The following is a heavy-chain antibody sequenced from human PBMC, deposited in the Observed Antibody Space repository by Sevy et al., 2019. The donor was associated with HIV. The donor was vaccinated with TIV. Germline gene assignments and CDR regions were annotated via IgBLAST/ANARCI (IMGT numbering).Heavy chain of an antibody. V-gene: IGHV1-2*06. CDR1: GYTFTGYN. D-gene: IGHD2-21*02. Sequence: ASVKVSCKASGYTFTGYNIHWLRQAPGQGLEWMGRINPNSDGTNYARKFQGRVTMTSDTSISTAYMELSRLRSDDTAVYYCARGENFRTASYYFDYWGHGTLVTVSS. CDR2: INPNSDGT. CDR3: ARGENFRTASYYFDY. J-gene: IGHJ4*01.